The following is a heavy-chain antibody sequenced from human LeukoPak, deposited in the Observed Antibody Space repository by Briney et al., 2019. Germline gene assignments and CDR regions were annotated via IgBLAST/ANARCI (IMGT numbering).Heavy chain of an antibody. CDR1: GFTFSSYW. J-gene: IGHJ1*01. D-gene: IGHD2-15*01. CDR3: VQLGYCSGGSCYRKYFQH. V-gene: IGHV3-74*01. CDR2: INSDGSST. Sequence: TGGSLRLSCAASGFTFSSYWMHWVRQAPGKGLVWVSRINSDGSSTSYADSVKGRFTISRDNAKNTLYLQMNSLRAEDTAVYYCVQLGYCSGGSCYRKYFQHWGQGTLVTVSS.